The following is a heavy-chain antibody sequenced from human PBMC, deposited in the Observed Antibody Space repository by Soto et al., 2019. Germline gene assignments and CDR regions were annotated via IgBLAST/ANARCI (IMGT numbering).Heavy chain of an antibody. CDR1: GGSISSGGYS. Sequence: QLQLPESGSGLVKPSQTLSLTCAVSGGSISSGGYSWSWIRQPPGTGLAWIGYIYHSGSTYYNPSLRRRVTISVDRSKNQFSLKLSSVTAADTAVYYCARVRSGPYYDCWSGYGLYGMDVWGQGTTVNVSS. CDR2: IYHSGST. J-gene: IGHJ6*02. CDR3: ARVRSGPYYDCWSGYGLYGMDV. D-gene: IGHD3-3*01. V-gene: IGHV4-30-2*01.